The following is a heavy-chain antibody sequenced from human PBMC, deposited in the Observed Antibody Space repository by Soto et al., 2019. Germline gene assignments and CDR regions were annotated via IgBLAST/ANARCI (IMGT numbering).Heavy chain of an antibody. CDR2: IYYSGST. V-gene: IGHV4-59*01. CDR1: PHSTDRYY. Sequence: SDTLSLTCAPSPHSTDRYYWSWIRQPPGKGLEWIGYIYYSGSTNYNPSLKSRVTISVDTSKNQFSLKLSSVTAADTAVYYCARSDGRYWGQGTLVTVS. J-gene: IGHJ4*02. CDR3: ARSDGRY.